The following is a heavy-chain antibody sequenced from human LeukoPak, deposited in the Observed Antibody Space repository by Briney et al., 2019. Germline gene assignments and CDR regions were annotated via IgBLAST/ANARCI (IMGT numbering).Heavy chain of an antibody. Sequence: SETLSLTCTVSGGSVSSGSYYWSWIRQPTGKGLEWIGYIYYSGSTNYNPSLKSRVTISVDTSKNQFSLKLSSVTAADTAVYYCARSDKGYYGSGSRTFDYWGQGTLVTVSS. V-gene: IGHV4-61*01. CDR2: IYYSGST. CDR1: GGSVSSGSYY. J-gene: IGHJ4*02. D-gene: IGHD3-10*01. CDR3: ARSDKGYYGSGSRTFDY.